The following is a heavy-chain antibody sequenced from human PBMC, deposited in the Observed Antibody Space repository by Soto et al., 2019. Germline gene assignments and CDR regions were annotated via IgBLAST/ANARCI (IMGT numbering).Heavy chain of an antibody. V-gene: IGHV3-23*01. CDR2: IRDLGNPT. D-gene: IGHD1-26*01. CDR3: AKVGAGGLDY. Sequence: VQLLDSGGGLVRPGGALRLSCAASGFNISNYGINWVRQAPGKGMEWVAGIRDLGNPTYYADSGKGRFTIYRDNSNNMVSLQMDSLRSYDTAVYYCAKVGAGGLDYWGQGAQVTVSS. CDR1: GFNISNYG. J-gene: IGHJ4*02.